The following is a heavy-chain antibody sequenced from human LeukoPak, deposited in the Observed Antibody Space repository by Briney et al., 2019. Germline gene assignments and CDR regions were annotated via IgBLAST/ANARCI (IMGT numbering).Heavy chain of an antibody. J-gene: IGHJ6*03. Sequence: PGGSLRLSCAASGFTFSDYYMSWIRQAPGKGLEWVSYISSSGSTIYYAYSVKGRFIISRDKAKNSLYLQMNSLRAEDTAVYYCARRNKGFGELWYYYYYYYMDVWGKGTTVTVSS. V-gene: IGHV3-11*04. D-gene: IGHD3-10*01. CDR2: ISSSGSTI. CDR3: ARRNKGFGELWYYYYYYYMDV. CDR1: GFTFSDYY.